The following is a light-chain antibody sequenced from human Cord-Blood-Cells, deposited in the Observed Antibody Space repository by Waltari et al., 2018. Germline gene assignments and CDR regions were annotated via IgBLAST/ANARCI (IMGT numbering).Light chain of an antibody. J-gene: IGLJ2*01. Sequence: QSVLIQPPLASGTPGQRVPIHCSGSSSNIGSNTLNWYQQLPGTAPKLLIYSNNQRPSGSPDRVSGSKSGISASLAIRGLQSEDEADYYCAAWGDSLNGVVFGGWTKLTVL. V-gene: IGLV1-44*01. CDR3: AAWGDSLNGVV. CDR1: SSNIGSNT. CDR2: SNN.